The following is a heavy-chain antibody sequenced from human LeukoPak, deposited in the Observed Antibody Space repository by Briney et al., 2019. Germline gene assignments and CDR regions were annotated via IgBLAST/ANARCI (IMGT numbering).Heavy chain of an antibody. CDR2: INWNGGST. D-gene: IGHD5-24*01. Sequence: RGSLRLSCAASGFIFDNFAMSWVRQAPGKGLEWVSDINWNGGSTGYADFVKGRFIISRENAKNSLYLQMNSLRAEDMALYHCARVIPGRDGYNYFEHWGQGTLVTVSS. CDR3: ARVIPGRDGYNYFEH. CDR1: GFIFDNFA. J-gene: IGHJ4*02. V-gene: IGHV3-20*01.